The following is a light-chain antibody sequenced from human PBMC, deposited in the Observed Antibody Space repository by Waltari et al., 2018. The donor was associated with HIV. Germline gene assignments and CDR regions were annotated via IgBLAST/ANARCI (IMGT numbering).Light chain of an antibody. CDR1: QTVSTY. CDR2: DSS. V-gene: IGKV3-11*01. CDR3: QQRSDWPWT. J-gene: IGKJ1*01. Sequence: EIVLTQSPATLSWSPGERVTISCRASQTVSTYLAWYQQHPGQAPRLLIYDSSTRATGIPPRFRGTGSGTDFTLTITILEPEDFAVYYCQQRSDWPWTFGQGTKVELK.